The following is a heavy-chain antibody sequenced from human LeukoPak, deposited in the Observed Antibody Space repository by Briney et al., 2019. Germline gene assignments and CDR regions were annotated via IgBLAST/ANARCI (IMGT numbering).Heavy chain of an antibody. D-gene: IGHD5-18*01. CDR1: GFTFTKYA. CDR2: ISYDGSNK. Sequence: GGSLRLSCAASGFTFTKYAMHWVRQAPGKGLEWVAVISYDGSNKYFADSVKGRFTISRDNSKNTLYLQMNSLRAEDTAVYYCAKDLRGYREGVTDYWGQGTLVTVSS. J-gene: IGHJ4*02. CDR3: AKDLRGYREGVTDY. V-gene: IGHV3-30*04.